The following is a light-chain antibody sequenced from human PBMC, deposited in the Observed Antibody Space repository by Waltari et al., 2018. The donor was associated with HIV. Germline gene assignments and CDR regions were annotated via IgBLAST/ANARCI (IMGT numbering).Light chain of an antibody. J-gene: IGLJ2*01. CDR2: RNN. CDR1: SSHIGSNY. CDR3: GTWDTRLSAVL. Sequence: QSVLTQPPSASGTPGQRVTISCSGSSSHIGSNYVYWYQQRPGTTTKRLIYRNNQRPEGVPDRCSGSKSGTSATLGVTGLQTGDEADYYCGTWDTRLSAVLFGGGTKLTVL. V-gene: IGLV1-47*01.